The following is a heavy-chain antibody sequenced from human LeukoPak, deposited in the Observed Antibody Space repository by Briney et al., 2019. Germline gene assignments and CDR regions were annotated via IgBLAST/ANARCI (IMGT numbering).Heavy chain of an antibody. CDR1: EFTFSSYV. Sequence: GGSLRLSCAASEFTFSSYVMNWVRQAPGRGLEWASGIVGDGGSAYYADSVTGRFTIFRDNSKNTLYLQMNSLRDEDTAVYYCAKGGFGVYYFDHWGQGTLVTVSS. J-gene: IGHJ4*02. CDR2: IVGDGGSA. D-gene: IGHD3-10*01. V-gene: IGHV3-23*01. CDR3: AKGGFGVYYFDH.